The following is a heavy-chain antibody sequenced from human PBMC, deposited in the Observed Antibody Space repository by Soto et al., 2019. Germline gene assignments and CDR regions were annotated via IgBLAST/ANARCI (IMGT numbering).Heavy chain of an antibody. D-gene: IGHD6-13*01. CDR1: GYTFTSYA. CDR2: INAGNGNT. V-gene: IGHV1-3*01. CDR3: ARLSSSWYQGDY. J-gene: IGHJ4*02. Sequence: ASVKVSCKASGYTFTSYAMHWVRQAPGQRLEWMGWINAGNGNTKYSQKFQGRVTMTRDTSTSTVYMELSSLRSEDTAVYYCARLSSSWYQGDYWGQGTLVTVSS.